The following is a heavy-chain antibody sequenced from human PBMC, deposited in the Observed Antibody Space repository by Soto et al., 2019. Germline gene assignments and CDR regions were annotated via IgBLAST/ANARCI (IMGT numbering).Heavy chain of an antibody. CDR3: TSAQWLADDVFDI. CDR2: VKGDGSER. CDR1: EFTFSSYW. J-gene: IGHJ3*02. Sequence: PVGSLRLSCAASEFTFSSYWMHWVRQAPGKGLVWVSRVKGDGSERTYADSVKGRFTISRDNTKNTLYLQMNSLRPEDTAVYYCTSAQWLADDVFDIWGHGTMVTVSS. D-gene: IGHD6-19*01. V-gene: IGHV3-74*01.